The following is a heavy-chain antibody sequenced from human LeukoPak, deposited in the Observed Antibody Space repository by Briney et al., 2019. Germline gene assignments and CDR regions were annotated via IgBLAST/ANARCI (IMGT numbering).Heavy chain of an antibody. Sequence: SETLSLTCTVSGYSISSGYYWGWIRQPPGKGLEWIGSIYHSGSTYYNPSLKSRGTISVDASKNQFSLKLSSVTAADTAVYYCARRVGATNPYFDYWGQGTLVTVSS. V-gene: IGHV4-38-2*02. CDR3: ARRVGATNPYFDY. J-gene: IGHJ4*02. CDR2: IYHSGST. CDR1: GYSISSGYY. D-gene: IGHD1-26*01.